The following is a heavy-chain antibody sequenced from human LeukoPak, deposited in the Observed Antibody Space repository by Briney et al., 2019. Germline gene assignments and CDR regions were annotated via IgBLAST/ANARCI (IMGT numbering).Heavy chain of an antibody. J-gene: IGHJ4*02. D-gene: IGHD2-15*01. CDR1: GYTFTGYY. CDR2: INPNSGDT. Sequence: KPGASVKVSCNASGYTFTGYYMHWVRQAPGQGLEWMGWINPNSGDTNYAQKFQGGVTMTRDTSISTGYMEMSRLRSDDTAVYYCARIGYCSGGSCPFDYWGQGTLVTVSS. V-gene: IGHV1-2*02. CDR3: ARIGYCSGGSCPFDY.